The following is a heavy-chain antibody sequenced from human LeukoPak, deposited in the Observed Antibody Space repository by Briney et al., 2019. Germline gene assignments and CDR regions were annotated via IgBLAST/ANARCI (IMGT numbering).Heavy chain of an antibody. V-gene: IGHV3-7*01. CDR1: GFPFSTFW. Sequence: GGSLRLSCAVSGFPFSTFWMSWVRQAPGKGLEWVANINQDGSEKYYVDSVKGRFTISRDNAKTSLYLQMNSLRAEDTAVYYCARHLSGITGYTYGRGIDYWGQGTLVTVSS. CDR2: INQDGSEK. CDR3: ARHLSGITGYTYGRGIDY. D-gene: IGHD5-18*01. J-gene: IGHJ4*02.